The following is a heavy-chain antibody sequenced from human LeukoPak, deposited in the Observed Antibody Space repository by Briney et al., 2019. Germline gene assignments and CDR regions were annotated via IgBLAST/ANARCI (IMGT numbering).Heavy chain of an antibody. V-gene: IGHV3-33*01. D-gene: IGHD2/OR15-2a*01. Sequence: GGSLRLSCAAPGFTFSSYGMHWVRQAAGEGLEWVAVIWYDGTNKYYADSVKGRFTISRDNSKNTLYLQMNSLRAEDTAVYYCARVYSNSPEYGMDVWGQGTTVTVSS. CDR3: ARVYSNSPEYGMDV. J-gene: IGHJ6*02. CDR2: IWYDGTNK. CDR1: GFTFSSYG.